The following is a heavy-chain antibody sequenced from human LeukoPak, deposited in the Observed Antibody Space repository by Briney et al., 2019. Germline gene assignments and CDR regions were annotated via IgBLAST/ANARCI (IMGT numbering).Heavy chain of an antibody. D-gene: IGHD6-13*01. CDR1: GYTFSSYG. J-gene: IGHJ6*03. Sequence: ASAKVSCKASGYTFSSYGISWVRQAPGQGLEWMGIINPSGGSTSYAQKFQGRVTMTRDTSTSTVYMELSSLRSEDTAVYYCARDGWDRRFIVAAAGTDYYYYMDVWGKGTTVTISS. V-gene: IGHV1-46*01. CDR2: INPSGGST. CDR3: ARDGWDRRFIVAAAGTDYYYYMDV.